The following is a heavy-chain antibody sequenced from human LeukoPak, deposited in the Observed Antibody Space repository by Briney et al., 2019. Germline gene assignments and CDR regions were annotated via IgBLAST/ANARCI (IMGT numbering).Heavy chain of an antibody. CDR2: THYSGST. CDR3: ARLYPLVSISTYHYHPLDV. J-gene: IGHJ6*02. Sequence: SETLSLTCTVSGAPITNSYWGWIRQPPGKGLEWTGFTHYSGSTSSNPSLKSRVAMSVDTSKNQFSLRVTSVAAADTAVYYCARLYPLVSISTYHYHPLDVWGQGTTVTVS. V-gene: IGHV4-59*08. CDR1: GAPITNSY. D-gene: IGHD2-8*02.